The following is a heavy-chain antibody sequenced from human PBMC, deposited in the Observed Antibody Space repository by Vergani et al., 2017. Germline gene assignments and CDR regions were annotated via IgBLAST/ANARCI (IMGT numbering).Heavy chain of an antibody. CDR3: ARGGYCNGVNCRDYYGMDV. Sequence: QVQLVQSGAEVKKPGASVRVSCTASGYNFGSYAITWVRQASGQGPEWMAWINVNNGNTKYAQKVQGRVSLTTDTSTSTAYLELRRLRSDDTAVYYCARGGYCNGVNCRDYYGMDVWGQGTTVAVSS. CDR1: GYNFGSYA. CDR2: INVNNGNT. D-gene: IGHD2-15*01. V-gene: IGHV1-18*01. J-gene: IGHJ6*02.